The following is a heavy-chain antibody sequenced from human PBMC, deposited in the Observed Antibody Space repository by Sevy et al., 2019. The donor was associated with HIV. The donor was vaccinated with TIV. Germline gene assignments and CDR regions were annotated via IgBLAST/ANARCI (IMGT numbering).Heavy chain of an antibody. J-gene: IGHJ4*02. Sequence: SETLSLTCAVYGGSFSGYYWSWIRQPPGKGLEWIGEIIHSGSTTYNPPLKSRVTISIDTSKNQFSLKLNSVTAADTAMYYCARGQWEHLYWGQGTLVTVSS. D-gene: IGHD1-26*01. V-gene: IGHV4-34*01. CDR3: ARGQWEHLY. CDR1: GGSFSGYY. CDR2: IIHSGST.